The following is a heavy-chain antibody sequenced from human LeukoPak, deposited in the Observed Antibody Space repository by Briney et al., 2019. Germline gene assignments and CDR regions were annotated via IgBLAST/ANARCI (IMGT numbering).Heavy chain of an antibody. Sequence: GGSLRLSCAASGFTFSSYAMHWVRKAPGKGLEWVAVISYDGSNKYYADSVKGRFTISRDNSKNTLYLQMNSLRAEDTAVYYCASKQFEHWGQGTLVTVSS. V-gene: IGHV3-30-3*01. J-gene: IGHJ1*01. CDR2: ISYDGSNK. CDR1: GFTFSSYA. CDR3: ASKQFEH. D-gene: IGHD1/OR15-1a*01.